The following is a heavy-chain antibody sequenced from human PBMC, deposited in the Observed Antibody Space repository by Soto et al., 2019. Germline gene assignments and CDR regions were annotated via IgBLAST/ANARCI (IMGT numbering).Heavy chain of an antibody. CDR2: IIPIFGTA. J-gene: IGHJ4*02. Sequence: ASVKVSCKASGGTFSSYAISWVRQAPGQGLEWMGGIIPIFGTANYAQKFQGRVTITADESTSTAYMELSSLRSEDTAVYYCARDRSPIFGVVNYYFDYWGQGTLVTVSS. D-gene: IGHD3-3*01. CDR1: GGTFSSYA. V-gene: IGHV1-69*13. CDR3: ARDRSPIFGVVNYYFDY.